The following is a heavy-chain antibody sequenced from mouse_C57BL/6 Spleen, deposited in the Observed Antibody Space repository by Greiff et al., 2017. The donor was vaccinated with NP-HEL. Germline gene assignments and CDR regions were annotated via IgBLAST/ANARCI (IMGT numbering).Heavy chain of an antibody. CDR1: GFTFSSYA. V-gene: IGHV5-4*01. Sequence: DVQLVESGGGLVKPGGSLKLSCAASGFTFSSYAMSWVRQTPEKRLEWVATISDGGSYTYYPDNVKGRFTISRDNAKNNLYLQMSHLKSEDTAMYYCARSYYDYAWFAYWGQGTLVTVSA. CDR2: ISDGGSYT. CDR3: ARSYYDYAWFAY. J-gene: IGHJ3*01. D-gene: IGHD2-4*01.